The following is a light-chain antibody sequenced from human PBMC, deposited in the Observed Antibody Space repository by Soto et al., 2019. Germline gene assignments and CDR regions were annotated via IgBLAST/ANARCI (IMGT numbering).Light chain of an antibody. CDR2: GAS. CDR1: QSVSSD. J-gene: IGKJ5*01. Sequence: EIVMTQSPATLCVAPGERATLSWRASQSVSSDLAWYQQKPGQAPRLLIYGASSRATGIPDRFSGSGSGTDFTLTISRLEPEDFAVYYCHPYRSPITFGQGTQLEIK. CDR3: HPYRSPIT. V-gene: IGKV3-20*01.